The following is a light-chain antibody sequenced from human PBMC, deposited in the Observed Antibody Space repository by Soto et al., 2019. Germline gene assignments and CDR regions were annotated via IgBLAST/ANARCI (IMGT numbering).Light chain of an antibody. CDR3: QQYRSSPPYT. CDR1: QSVDNSY. V-gene: IGKV3-20*01. Sequence: EIVLTQSPGTLSLSPGERATLSCSASQSVDNSYLAWYQQKPGQAPRLLIYVASSRATGIPDRFSGSGSGTDFTLTISRLEPEDVAVYYCQQYRSSPPYTFGQGTKLEIK. CDR2: VAS. J-gene: IGKJ2*01.